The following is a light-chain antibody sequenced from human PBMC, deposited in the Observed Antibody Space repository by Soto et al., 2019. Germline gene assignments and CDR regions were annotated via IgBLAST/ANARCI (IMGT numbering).Light chain of an antibody. CDR2: EVS. V-gene: IGLV2-8*01. CDR1: SSDVGGYNY. CDR3: SSYAGSNNYV. J-gene: IGLJ1*01. Sequence: QSALTQPVSVSGSPGQSITISCTGTSSDVGGYNYVSWYQQHPDKAPKLMIYEVSKRPSGVPDRFSGSKSGNTASLTVSGLQAEDEADYYCSSYAGSNNYVFGTGTKLTVL.